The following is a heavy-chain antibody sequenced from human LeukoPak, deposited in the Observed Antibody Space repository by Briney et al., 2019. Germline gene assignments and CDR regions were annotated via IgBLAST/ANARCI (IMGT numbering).Heavy chain of an antibody. CDR1: GGSISSSSYY. CDR3: ASPLAPYYYDSSGYPSY. D-gene: IGHD3-22*01. Sequence: SETLSLTCTVSGGSISSSSYYWGWIRQPPGKGLEWIGSIYYSGSTYYNPSLKSRVTISVDTSKNQFSLKLSSVTAADTAVYYCASPLAPYYYDSSGYPSYWGQGTLVTVSS. J-gene: IGHJ4*02. CDR2: IYYSGST. V-gene: IGHV4-39*01.